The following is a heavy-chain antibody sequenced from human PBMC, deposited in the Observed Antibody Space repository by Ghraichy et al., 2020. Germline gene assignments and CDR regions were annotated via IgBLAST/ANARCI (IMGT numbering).Heavy chain of an antibody. CDR1: KFTFSYYA. Sequence: GGSLRLSCAASKFTFSYYAFHWVRQDPGKGLEWVAFISNDGTKEYYTDSVKGRFTISRDNSNNTLYLQMNTLRPEDTAFYYCATLHSGTFAFDIWGQGTMVTVSS. CDR2: ISNDGTKE. V-gene: IGHV3-30*04. J-gene: IGHJ3*02. D-gene: IGHD1-26*01. CDR3: ATLHSGTFAFDI.